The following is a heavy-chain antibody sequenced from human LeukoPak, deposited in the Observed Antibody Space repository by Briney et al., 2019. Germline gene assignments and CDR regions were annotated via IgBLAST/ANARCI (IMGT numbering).Heavy chain of an antibody. J-gene: IGHJ4*02. D-gene: IGHD6-13*01. Sequence: GGSLRFSCAASGFTFDDYAMHWVRQAPGKGLEWVSGISWNSGSIGYADSVKGRFTISRDNAKNSLYLQMNSLRAEDTALYYCAKDKWGGSSWFDYWGQGTLVTVSS. CDR2: ISWNSGSI. V-gene: IGHV3-9*01. CDR3: AKDKWGGSSWFDY. CDR1: GFTFDDYA.